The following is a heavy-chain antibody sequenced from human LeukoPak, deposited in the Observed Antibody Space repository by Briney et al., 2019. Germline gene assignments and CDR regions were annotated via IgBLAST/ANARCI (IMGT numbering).Heavy chain of an antibody. D-gene: IGHD1-14*01. CDR3: ARAPESGLYYFDY. CDR1: GGSISSSSYY. CDR2: IYYSGST. V-gene: IGHV4-39*07. Sequence: SETLSLTCTVSGGSISSSSYYWGWIRQPPGKGLEWIGSIYYSGSTYYNPSLKSRVTISVDTSKNQFSLKLSSVTAADTAVYYCARAPESGLYYFDYWGQGTLVTVSS. J-gene: IGHJ4*02.